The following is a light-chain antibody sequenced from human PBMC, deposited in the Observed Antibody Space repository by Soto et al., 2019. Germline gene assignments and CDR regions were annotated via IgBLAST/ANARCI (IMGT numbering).Light chain of an antibody. V-gene: IGKV3-20*01. CDR3: QQYYSSRT. CDR2: GGS. J-gene: IGKJ1*01. Sequence: EIVLTQSPGTVSLSPGERATLSCRASQSVGSRWLAWYQQKPGQAPRVLIYGGSNRATGIPDRFSGSGSGTDFTLTISRREPEDFAVYYCQQYYSSRTFGQGTKVE. CDR1: QSVGSRW.